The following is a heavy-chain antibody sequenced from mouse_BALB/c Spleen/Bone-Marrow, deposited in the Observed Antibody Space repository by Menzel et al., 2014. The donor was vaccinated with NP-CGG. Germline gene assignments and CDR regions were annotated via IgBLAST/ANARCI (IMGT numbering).Heavy chain of an antibody. Sequence: AAAAVDFSRFWMSWVRQAPGKGLDWIGEINPDSSTINYTPSLKDKFIISRDNAKNTLYLQMSKVRSEDTALYYCARLHYYGSFAYWGQGTLVTGSA. CDR3: ARLHYYGSFAY. V-gene: IGHV4-1*02. CDR1: AVDFSRFW. CDR2: INPDSSTI. J-gene: IGHJ3*01. D-gene: IGHD1-2*01.